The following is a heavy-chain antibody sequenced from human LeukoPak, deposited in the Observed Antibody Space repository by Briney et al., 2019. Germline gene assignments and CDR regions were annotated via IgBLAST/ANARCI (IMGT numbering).Heavy chain of an antibody. V-gene: IGHV3-23*01. CDR1: GFTFSSSS. CDR3: AKGSGWYV. CDR2: ISGSGGST. D-gene: IGHD6-19*01. Sequence: GGSLRLSCAASGFTFSSSSMSWVREAPGKGLEWVSVISGSGGSTDYADSVKGRFTISRDNSKNTLYLQINSLRAEDTAVYYCAKGSGWYVWGQGTLVTASS. J-gene: IGHJ4*02.